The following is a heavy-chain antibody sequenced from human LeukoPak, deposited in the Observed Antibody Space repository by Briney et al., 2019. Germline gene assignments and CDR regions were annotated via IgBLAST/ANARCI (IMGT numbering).Heavy chain of an antibody. D-gene: IGHD2-8*01. CDR3: ARARYYCTNGVCYTSSPYYFDY. J-gene: IGHJ4*02. V-gene: IGHV1-58*01. Sequence: SVKVSCKASGFTFTSSAVQWVRQARGQRLEWIGWIVVGSGNTNYAQKFQGRVTITADESTSTAYMELSSLRSEDTAVYYCARARYYCTNGVCYTSSPYYFDYWGQGTLVTVSS. CDR2: IVVGSGNT. CDR1: GFTFTSSA.